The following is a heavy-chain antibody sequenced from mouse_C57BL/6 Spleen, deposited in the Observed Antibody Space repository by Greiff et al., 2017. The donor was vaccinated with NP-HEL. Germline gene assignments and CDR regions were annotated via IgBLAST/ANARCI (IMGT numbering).Heavy chain of an antibody. J-gene: IGHJ4*01. CDR3: ASSPYYAMDY. Sequence: EVKLQESGGGLVQPGGSLSLSCAASGFTFTDYYMSWVRQPPGKALEWLGFIRNKANGYTTEYSASVKGRFTISRDNSQSILYLQMNALRAEDSATYYCASSPYYAMDYWGQGTSVTVSS. V-gene: IGHV7-3*01. CDR1: GFTFTDYY. CDR2: IRNKANGYTT.